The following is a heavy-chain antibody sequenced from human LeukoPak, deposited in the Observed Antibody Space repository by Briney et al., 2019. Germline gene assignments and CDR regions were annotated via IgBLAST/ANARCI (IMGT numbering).Heavy chain of an antibody. CDR2: INHSGST. D-gene: IGHD6-6*01. Sequence: SETLSLTCAVYGGSFSGYYWSWIRQPPGKGLEWIGEINHSGSTNYNPSLKSRVTISVDTSKNQFSLKLSSVTAADTAVYYCARVSPRTISIAARPFLVNYYVDVWGKGTTVTVSS. J-gene: IGHJ6*03. CDR1: GGSFSGYY. CDR3: ARVSPRTISIAARPFLVNYYVDV. V-gene: IGHV4-34*01.